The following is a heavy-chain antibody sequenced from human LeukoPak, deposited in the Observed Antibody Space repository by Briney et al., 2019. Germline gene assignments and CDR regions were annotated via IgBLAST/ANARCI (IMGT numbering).Heavy chain of an antibody. CDR3: ASSPDDSSGCIDY. CDR2: IRYGGAT. CDR1: GASISSGGFY. V-gene: IGHV4-31*03. Sequence: KPSETLSLTCSVSGASISSGGFYWTWIRQHPGKGLECIGFIRYGGATNYSPSLNSRVIMSLDTSKNQFSLKLSSVTGADTATYYCASSPDDSSGCIDYWGQGTLVTVSS. D-gene: IGHD3-22*01. J-gene: IGHJ4*02.